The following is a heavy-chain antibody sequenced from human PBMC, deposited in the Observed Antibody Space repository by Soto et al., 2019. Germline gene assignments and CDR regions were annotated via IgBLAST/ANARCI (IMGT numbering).Heavy chain of an antibody. V-gene: IGHV7-4-1*01. J-gene: IGHJ3*02. CDR3: ARVDYGGNSDAFDI. D-gene: IGHD4-17*01. Sequence: ASVKVSCKASGYTFTSYAMNWVRQAPGQGLEWMGWINTNTGNPTYAQGFTGRFVFSLDTSVSTAYLQICSLKAEDTAVYYCARVDYGGNSDAFDIWGQGTMVTVSS. CDR1: GYTFTSYA. CDR2: INTNTGNP.